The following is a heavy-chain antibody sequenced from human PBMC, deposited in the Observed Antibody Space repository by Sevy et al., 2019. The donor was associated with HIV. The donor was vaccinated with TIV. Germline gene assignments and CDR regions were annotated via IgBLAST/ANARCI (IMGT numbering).Heavy chain of an antibody. J-gene: IGHJ4*02. Sequence: GGSLRLSCAASGFTFDDFAMHWVRQVPGKGLEWVSGLNWDSGSVAYADSVKGRFTIPRDNAKNAQFLQMNRLRAEDTALYYCAKDVGATGIAVVANWGQGIQVTVSS. V-gene: IGHV3-9*01. D-gene: IGHD6-19*01. CDR1: GFTFDDFA. CDR2: LNWDSGSV. CDR3: AKDVGATGIAVVAN.